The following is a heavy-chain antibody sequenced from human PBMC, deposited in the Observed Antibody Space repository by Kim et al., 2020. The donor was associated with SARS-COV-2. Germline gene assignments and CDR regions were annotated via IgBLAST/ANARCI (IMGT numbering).Heavy chain of an antibody. CDR2: ISAKSGDT. CDR1: GYTFTAFG. Sequence: ASVKVSCKASGYTFTAFGFTWVRQAPGQGLEWMGWISAKSGDTNYAQRFQGRVTMTTDRSTNTAYMELRSLRYDDTAIYYCTRDKETYCGAECYEYFQHWGQGTQVTVSS. D-gene: IGHD2-21*01. V-gene: IGHV1-18*01. J-gene: IGHJ1*01. CDR3: TRDKETYCGAECYEYFQH.